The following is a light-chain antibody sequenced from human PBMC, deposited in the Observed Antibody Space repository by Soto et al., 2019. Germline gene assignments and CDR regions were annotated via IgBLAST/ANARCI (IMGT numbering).Light chain of an antibody. J-gene: IGKJ4*01. CDR1: QGISSY. V-gene: IGKV1-9*01. CDR2: AAS. Sequence: IQLTQSPSSLSASVGESVTITCRASQGISSYLSWYQQKPGRAPKLLISAASTLHSGVPARFSGSGSGTDFTLSITSLQPEDFVTYYCQQLNTFPVTFGGGTKVEIK. CDR3: QQLNTFPVT.